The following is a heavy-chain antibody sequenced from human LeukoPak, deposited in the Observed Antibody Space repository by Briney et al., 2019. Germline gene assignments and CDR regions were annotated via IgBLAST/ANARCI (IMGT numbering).Heavy chain of an antibody. D-gene: IGHD2/OR15-2a*01. CDR1: GFTFSSYA. CDR3: AKNRDFYPRYFHY. Sequence: QPGGSLRLSCAASGFTFSSYALSWVRQAPGKGLEWVSGISGSGGSTYYADSVKGRFTISRDNSRNTLYLQMNSLRAEDTALYYCAKNRDFYPRYFHYWGQGTLVTVSS. CDR2: ISGSGGST. J-gene: IGHJ4*02. V-gene: IGHV3-23*01.